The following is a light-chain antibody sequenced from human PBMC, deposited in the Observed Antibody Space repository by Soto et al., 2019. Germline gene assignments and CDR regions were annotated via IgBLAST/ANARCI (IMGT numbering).Light chain of an antibody. J-gene: IGLJ2*01. Sequence: QPVLTQPASVSGSPGQSITISCTGTSSDVGGYNYVSWFQQHPGTAPKLMIYEVNNRPSGVSNRFSGSKYGNTASLIISGLQAEDEADYYCSSYTTSSTLVVFGGGTKVTVL. V-gene: IGLV2-14*01. CDR2: EVN. CDR3: SSYTTSSTLVV. CDR1: SSDVGGYNY.